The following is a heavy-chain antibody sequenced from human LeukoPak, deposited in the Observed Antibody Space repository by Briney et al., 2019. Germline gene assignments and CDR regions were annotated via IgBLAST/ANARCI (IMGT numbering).Heavy chain of an antibody. V-gene: IGHV3-23*01. CDR1: GFTFSSYA. CDR2: ISGSGDTT. D-gene: IGHD5-24*01. J-gene: IGHJ4*02. Sequence: PGESLRLSCAASGFTFSSYAMTWVRQAPGKGLEWVSVISGSGDTTYYADSVKGRFTISRDSSKNTLYLQMNSLRAEDTAVYFCARSRDGYKRFDSWGQGTLVTVSS. CDR3: ARSRDGYKRFDS.